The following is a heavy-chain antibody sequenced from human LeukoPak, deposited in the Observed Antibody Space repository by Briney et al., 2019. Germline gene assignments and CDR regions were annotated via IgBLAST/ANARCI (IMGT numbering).Heavy chain of an antibody. J-gene: IGHJ4*02. CDR2: IKPDGSEK. D-gene: IGHD1-26*01. Sequence: GRSLRLSCAASGFSFSGHWMNWVRQPPGKGLEWVANIKPDGSEKYYVDSVKGRFTISRDDAKRSLDLQMDSLRAEDMAIYYCAYRNTLDYWGQGTLVTVSS. V-gene: IGHV3-7*02. CDR1: GFSFSGHW. CDR3: AYRNTLDY.